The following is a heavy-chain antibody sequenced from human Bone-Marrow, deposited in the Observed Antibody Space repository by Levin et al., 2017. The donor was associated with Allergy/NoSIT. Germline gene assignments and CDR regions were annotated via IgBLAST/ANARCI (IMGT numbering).Heavy chain of an antibody. J-gene: IGHJ2*01. CDR3: AKLAGLYCSGVSCYPLA. CDR2: ISGSGGST. Sequence: GESLKISCAASGFTFSSYAMSWVRQAPGKGLEWVSTISGSGGSTYYADSVKGRFTISRDNSRNTLFLQMNSLRAEDTATYYCAKLAGLYCSGVSCYPLAWGRGTLVTVSS. D-gene: IGHD2-15*01. CDR1: GFTFSSYA. V-gene: IGHV3-23*01.